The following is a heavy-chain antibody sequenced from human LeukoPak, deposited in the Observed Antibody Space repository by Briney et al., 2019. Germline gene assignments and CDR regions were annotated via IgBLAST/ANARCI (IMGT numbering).Heavy chain of an antibody. CDR3: AKEGRHDYGDYAANYYYYYMDV. CDR1: GFTSSSYA. V-gene: IGHV3-23*01. CDR2: ISGSGGST. J-gene: IGHJ6*03. Sequence: GGSLRLSCAASGFTSSSYAMSWVRQAPGKGLEWVSAISGSGGSTYYADSVKGRFTISRDNSKNTLYLQMNSLRAEDTAVYYCAKEGRHDYGDYAANYYYYYMDVWGKGTTVTVSS. D-gene: IGHD4-17*01.